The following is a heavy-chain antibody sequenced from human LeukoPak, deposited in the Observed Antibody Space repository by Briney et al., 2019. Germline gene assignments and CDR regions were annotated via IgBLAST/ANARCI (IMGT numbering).Heavy chain of an antibody. Sequence: GGSLRLSCAASGFTFSSHWMSWVRQAPGKGLEWVANIKQDGSEKYYVDSVKGRFTISRDNAKNSLYLQMNSLRAEDTAVYYCARVVLRFLEWSIHFDYWGQGTLVTVSS. J-gene: IGHJ4*02. D-gene: IGHD3-3*01. CDR3: ARVVLRFLEWSIHFDY. V-gene: IGHV3-7*01. CDR2: IKQDGSEK. CDR1: GFTFSSHW.